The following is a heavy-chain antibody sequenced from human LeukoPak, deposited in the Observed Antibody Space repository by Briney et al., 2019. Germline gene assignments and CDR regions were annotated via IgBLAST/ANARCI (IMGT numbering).Heavy chain of an antibody. J-gene: IGHJ3*02. D-gene: IGHD1-26*01. Sequence: GGSLRLSCAASGSTFRSYAMNWVRQAPGKGLEWVSAISGSGGSTYYADSVKGRFTISRDNSKNTLYLQMNSLRAEDTAVYYCARGGSYLSAFDIWGQGTMVTVSS. CDR3: ARGGSYLSAFDI. V-gene: IGHV3-23*01. CDR1: GSTFRSYA. CDR2: ISGSGGST.